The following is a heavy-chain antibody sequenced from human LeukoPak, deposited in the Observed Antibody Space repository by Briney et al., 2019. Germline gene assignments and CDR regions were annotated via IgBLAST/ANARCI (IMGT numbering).Heavy chain of an antibody. CDR2: IYYSGST. CDR1: GGSISSSSYY. J-gene: IGHJ5*02. Sequence: PSETLSLTCTVSGGSISSSSYYWGWIRRPPGKGLEWIGSIYYSGSTYYNPSLKSRVTISVDTSKNQFSLHLNSVTPEDTAVYYCARRLTQYDCFDPWGQGILVTVSS. D-gene: IGHD2-2*01. CDR3: ARRLTQYDCFDP. V-gene: IGHV4-39*01.